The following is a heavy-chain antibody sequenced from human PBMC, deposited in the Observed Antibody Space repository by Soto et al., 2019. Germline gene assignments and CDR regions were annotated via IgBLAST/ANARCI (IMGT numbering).Heavy chain of an antibody. Sequence: QVQLQESGPRLVKHSETLSLTCIVSGGSISSYYRSWIRQPPGKGLEWIGYIYYSGSTNYNPSLKSRVTISVDTSKNQFSLKLSSVTAADTAVYYCARAVLPATAPFDYWGQGTLVTVSS. CDR1: GGSISSYY. CDR2: IYYSGST. J-gene: IGHJ4*02. CDR3: ARAVLPATAPFDY. D-gene: IGHD2-2*01. V-gene: IGHV4-59*01.